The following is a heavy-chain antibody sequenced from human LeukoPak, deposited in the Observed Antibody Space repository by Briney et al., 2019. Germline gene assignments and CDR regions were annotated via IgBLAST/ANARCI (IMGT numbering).Heavy chain of an antibody. CDR3: ARGGSPRLEDWFDP. Sequence: GSSVKVSCKASGGTFSSYAISWVRQAPGQGLKWMGGIIPIFGTASYAQEFQGRVTITADASTSTAYMELSSLKSEDTAVYFCARGGSPRLEDWFDPWGQGTLVTVSS. CDR2: IIPIFGTA. J-gene: IGHJ5*02. CDR1: GGTFSSYA. D-gene: IGHD1-1*01. V-gene: IGHV1-69*01.